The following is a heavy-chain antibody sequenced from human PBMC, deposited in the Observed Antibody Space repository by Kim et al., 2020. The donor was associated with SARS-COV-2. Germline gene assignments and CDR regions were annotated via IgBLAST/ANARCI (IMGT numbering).Heavy chain of an antibody. V-gene: IGHV3-30*04. CDR3: ADDLIRGLPDYFDY. CDR2: ISWDGRVK. J-gene: IGHJ4*02. CDR1: GFTFSSYP. D-gene: IGHD3-10*01. Sequence: GGSLRLSCAASGFTFSSYPFHWVRQAPGKGLEWVAVISWDGRVKYYTDSVKGRFTISRDSSKNMLYLQMNSLRADDTAVYYCADDLIRGLPDYFDYWGRGPLVSVSS.